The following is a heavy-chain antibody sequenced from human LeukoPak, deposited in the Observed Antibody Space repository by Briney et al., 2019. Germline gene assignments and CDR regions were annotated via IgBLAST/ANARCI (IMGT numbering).Heavy chain of an antibody. D-gene: IGHD6-13*01. J-gene: IGHJ4*02. CDR2: IYYSGST. CDR1: GGSISSGGYY. CDR3: ARTEVAAAGSQIFDY. V-gene: IGHV4-31*03. Sequence: SQTLSLTCTVSGGSISSGGYYWSWIRQHPGKGLEWIGYIYYSGSTYYNPSLKSRVTISVDTSKNQFSLKLSSVTAADTAVYYCARTEVAAAGSQIFDYWGQGTLVTVSS.